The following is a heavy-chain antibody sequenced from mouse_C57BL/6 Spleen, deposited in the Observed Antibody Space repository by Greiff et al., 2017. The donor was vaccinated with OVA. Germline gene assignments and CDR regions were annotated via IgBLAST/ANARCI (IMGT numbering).Heavy chain of an antibody. Sequence: QVQLQQPGAELVKPGASVKWSGKEVGENGKRDGRNWGKQRPGQGREWIGLIHPNSGSTHYNEKFKSKATLTVDKSSSTAYMQLSSLTSDDSAVYDSAREGLLWYYAMDYWGQGTSVTVSS. V-gene: IGHV1-64*01. J-gene: IGHJ4*01. CDR1: GENGKRDG. D-gene: IGHD1-1*02. CDR2: IHPNSGST. CDR3: AREGLLWYYAMDY.